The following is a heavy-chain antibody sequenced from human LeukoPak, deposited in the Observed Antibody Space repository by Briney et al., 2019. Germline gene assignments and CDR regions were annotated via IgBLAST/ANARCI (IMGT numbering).Heavy chain of an antibody. CDR3: ARAVGSGSHLDRFDP. D-gene: IGHD3-10*01. Sequence: SETLSLTCAVYGGSFSGYYWSWIRQPPGKGLEWIGYIYYSGSTNYNPSLKSRVTISVDTSKNQFSLKLSSVTAADTAVYYCARAVGSGSHLDRFDPWGQGTLVTVSS. CDR2: IYYSGST. J-gene: IGHJ5*02. CDR1: GGSFSGYY. V-gene: IGHV4-59*01.